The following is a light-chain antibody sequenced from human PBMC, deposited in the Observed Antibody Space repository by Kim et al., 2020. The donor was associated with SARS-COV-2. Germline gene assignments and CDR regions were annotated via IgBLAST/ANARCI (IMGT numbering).Light chain of an antibody. CDR3: QHRINWPPF. CDR1: QSVGIK. J-gene: IGKJ5*01. Sequence: PGERVHLSSRASQSVGIKLAWYQHKPGQAPRLLIYDASTRATGFPARFSGSGSGTDFTLTISSLEPEDFAVYYCQHRINWPPFFGPGTRLEIK. V-gene: IGKV3-11*01. CDR2: DAS.